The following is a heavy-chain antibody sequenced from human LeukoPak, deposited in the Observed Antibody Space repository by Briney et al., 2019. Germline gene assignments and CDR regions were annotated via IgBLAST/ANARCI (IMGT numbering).Heavy chain of an antibody. V-gene: IGHV3-23*01. CDR2: ISGSGGST. D-gene: IGHD6-19*01. CDR3: AKDLGSSGWYIDY. CDR1: GFTFSSYA. Sequence: GGSLRLSCAASGFTFSSYAMSWVRQAPGKGLEWVSAISGSGGSTYYADSVKGRFTISRDNSKNTLYLQMNSLRDEDTAVYYCAKDLGSSGWYIDYWGQGTLVTVSS. J-gene: IGHJ4*02.